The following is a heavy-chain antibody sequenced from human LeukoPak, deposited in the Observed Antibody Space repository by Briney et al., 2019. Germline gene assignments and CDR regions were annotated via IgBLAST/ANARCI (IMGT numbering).Heavy chain of an antibody. J-gene: IGHJ3*02. CDR2: ISYDGSTQ. V-gene: IGHV3-30*03. CDR1: GFTFTTYA. CDR3: ARDGAFDI. Sequence: GGSLRLSCAASGFTFTTYAMHWVRQAPGKGLEWVALISYDGSTQYYADSVKGRFTIARDNSKNTLYLQMNSLRAEDTAVYYCARDGAFDIWGQGTMVTVSS.